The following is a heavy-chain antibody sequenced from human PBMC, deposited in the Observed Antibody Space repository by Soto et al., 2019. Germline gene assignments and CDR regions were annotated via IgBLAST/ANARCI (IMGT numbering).Heavy chain of an antibody. Sequence: PSETLSLTCAVYGGSFSGYYWSWVRQPPGKGLEWIGEINQSGSTNYNPSLKSRVTISVDTSKNQFSLKLSSVTAADTAVYYCARGGTGPDRYYYGMDVWGQGTTVTVSS. CDR3: ARGGTGPDRYYYGMDV. D-gene: IGHD1-1*01. CDR1: GGSFSGYY. V-gene: IGHV4-34*01. J-gene: IGHJ6*02. CDR2: INQSGST.